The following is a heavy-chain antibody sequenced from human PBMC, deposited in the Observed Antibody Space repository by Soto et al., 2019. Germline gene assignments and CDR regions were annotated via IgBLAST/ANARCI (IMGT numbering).Heavy chain of an antibody. V-gene: IGHV1-8*01. CDR3: ARGIKYGAYSRWFDP. CDR1: GYTFTSYE. D-gene: IGHD4-17*01. CDR2: MNPDSGKT. Sequence: QVQLLQSGAEVKKPGASVKVSCKASGYTFTSYEINWVRQATGQGLEYLGWMNPDSGKTAYVQKFQGRVTMTWDTSIRTAYMELISLRSEDTAVYFCARGIKYGAYSRWFDPWGQGTLVTVSS. J-gene: IGHJ5*02.